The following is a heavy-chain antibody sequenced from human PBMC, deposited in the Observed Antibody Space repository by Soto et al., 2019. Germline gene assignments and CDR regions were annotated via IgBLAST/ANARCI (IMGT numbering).Heavy chain of an antibody. CDR3: ARHSVPADDAFDI. D-gene: IGHD2-2*01. CDR2: IYPGDSDT. V-gene: IGHV5-51*01. J-gene: IGHJ3*02. Sequence: GESLKISCKGSGYSFTSYWIGWVRQMPGKGLEWMGIIYPGDSDTRYSPSFQGQVTISVDKSISTAYLQWSSLKASDTAMYYCARHSVPADDAFDIWGQGTMVTVSS. CDR1: GYSFTSYW.